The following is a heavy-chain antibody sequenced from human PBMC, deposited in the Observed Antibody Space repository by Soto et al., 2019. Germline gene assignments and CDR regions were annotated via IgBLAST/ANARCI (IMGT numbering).Heavy chain of an antibody. V-gene: IGHV3-7*04. Sequence: GGSLRLSCAASGFTFSRYWMSWVRQAPGKGLEWVANIKQDGSEKYYVDSVKGRFTISRDNAKNSLYLQMNSLRAEDTAVYYCARAESNHVPGDYWGQGTLVTVSS. D-gene: IGHD4-4*01. CDR3: ARAESNHVPGDY. CDR2: IKQDGSEK. J-gene: IGHJ4*02. CDR1: GFTFSRYW.